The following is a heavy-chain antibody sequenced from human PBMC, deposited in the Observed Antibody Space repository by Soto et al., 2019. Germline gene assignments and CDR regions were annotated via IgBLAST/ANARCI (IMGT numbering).Heavy chain of an antibody. CDR2: IYYSGST. V-gene: IGHV4-59*01. J-gene: IGHJ4*02. CDR3: ARAWGYYLDY. D-gene: IGHD3-22*01. Sequence: SLTCTVSGASISSYYWSWIRQPPGKGLEWIGYIYYSGSTNYNPSLKSRVTISVDTSKNQFSLKLNSVTAADTAVYYCARAWGYYLDYWGQGTQVTVSS. CDR1: GASISSYY.